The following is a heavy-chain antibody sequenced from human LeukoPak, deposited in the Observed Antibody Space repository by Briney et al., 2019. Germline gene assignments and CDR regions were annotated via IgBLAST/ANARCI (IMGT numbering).Heavy chain of an antibody. CDR1: GFTVSSNY. J-gene: IGHJ4*02. CDR2: IYSGGST. V-gene: IGHV3-66*01. CDR3: TRDLSGGGLDY. D-gene: IGHD3-10*01. Sequence: GGSLRLSCAASGFTVSSNYMSWVRQAPGKGLEWVSVIYSGGSTYYADSVKGRFTISRDNSKNTLYLQMKSLRAEDMAVYYCTRDLSGGGLDYWGQGTLVTVS.